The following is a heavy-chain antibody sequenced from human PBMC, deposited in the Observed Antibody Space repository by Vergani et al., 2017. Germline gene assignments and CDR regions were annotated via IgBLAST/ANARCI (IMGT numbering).Heavy chain of an antibody. CDR1: GYSIGSGFY. D-gene: IGHD2-21*01. CDR3: ARSQGDYWYFDL. J-gene: IGHJ2*01. V-gene: IGHV4-38-2*01. CDR2: IHNRGKT. Sequence: QVRLEESGPGLVKPSETLSLTCSVSGYSIGSGFYWAWIRQSPGEGLQWLTSIHNRGKTYHNPSLKSRVSVSLDTSKNRFSLNLTSVNATDPAVYYCARSQGDYWYFDLWGPGSLVTVSS.